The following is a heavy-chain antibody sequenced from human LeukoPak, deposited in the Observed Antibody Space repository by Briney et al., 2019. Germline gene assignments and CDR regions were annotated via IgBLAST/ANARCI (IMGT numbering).Heavy chain of an antibody. CDR2: INHSGST. V-gene: IGHV4-34*01. CDR3: ARDSRGQLVY. Sequence: PSETLSLTCAVYGGSFSGYYWSWIRQPPGKGLEWIGEINHSGSTNYNPSLKSRVTMSVDTSKNQFSLKLSSVTAADTAVYYCARDSRGQLVYWGQGTLVTVSS. J-gene: IGHJ4*02. D-gene: IGHD1-1*01. CDR1: GGSFSGYY.